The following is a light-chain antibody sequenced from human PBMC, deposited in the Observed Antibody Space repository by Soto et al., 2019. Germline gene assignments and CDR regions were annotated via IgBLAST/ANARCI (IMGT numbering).Light chain of an antibody. CDR1: SSNIGAGYD. CDR3: QSYDSSLSGSRV. J-gene: IGLJ1*01. CDR2: GNS. V-gene: IGLV1-40*01. Sequence: QSALTQPPSVSGAPGQRVTISCTGSSSNIGAGYDVHWYQQLPGTAPKLLIYGNSNRPSGVPDRFSGSKSGTSASLAITGLQAEDEADYYGQSYDSSLSGSRVFGTGTKLTVL.